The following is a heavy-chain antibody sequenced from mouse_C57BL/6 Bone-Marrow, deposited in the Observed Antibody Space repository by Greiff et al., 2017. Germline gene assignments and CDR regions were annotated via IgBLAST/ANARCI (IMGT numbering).Heavy chain of an antibody. CDR1: GYTFTSYW. V-gene: IGHV1-61*01. Sequence: QVQLQQPGAELVRPGSSVKLSCKASGYTFTSYWMDWVKQRPGQGLEWIGNIYPSDSETHYNQKFKDKATLTVDKSSSAAYRQLRSLTSEDSAVYYCARETQTVVATKGMDYWGQGTSVTVSS. CDR2: IYPSDSET. CDR3: ARETQTVVATKGMDY. J-gene: IGHJ4*01. D-gene: IGHD1-1*01.